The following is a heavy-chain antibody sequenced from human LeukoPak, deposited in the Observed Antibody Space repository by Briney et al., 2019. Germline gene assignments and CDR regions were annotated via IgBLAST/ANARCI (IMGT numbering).Heavy chain of an antibody. J-gene: IGHJ4*02. CDR3: AKESPYRAPTRTYYFDY. CDR2: ISGSDGRL. Sequence: GGSLRLSCAASGFTFSSYAMSWVRQAPGKGLEWVSAISGSDGRLFYADSVKGRFTISRDNSKNTLFLQMNSLRAEDTALYYCAKESPYRAPTRTYYFDYWGQGTLVTASS. CDR1: GFTFSSYA. D-gene: IGHD1-14*01. V-gene: IGHV3-23*01.